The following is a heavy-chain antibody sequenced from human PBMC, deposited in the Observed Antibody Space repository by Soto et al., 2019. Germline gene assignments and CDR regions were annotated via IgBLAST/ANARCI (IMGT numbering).Heavy chain of an antibody. J-gene: IGHJ5*02. CDR2: INVGGSTT. CDR1: GLTMSSYP. Sequence: GGSLRLSCAASGLTMSSYPMTWVRQAPGKGLQWVSSINVGGSTTYYADSVKGRFNISRDNSKNILYLQLSSLRTADTAVYYCAKDGIRGINIDTWGQGTLVTVSS. V-gene: IGHV3-23*01. CDR3: AKDGIRGINIDT. D-gene: IGHD3-22*01.